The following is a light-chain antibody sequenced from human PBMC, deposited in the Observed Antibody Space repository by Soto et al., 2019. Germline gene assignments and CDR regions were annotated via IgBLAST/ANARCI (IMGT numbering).Light chain of an antibody. V-gene: IGKV3-20*01. Sequence: EIVFAQSPGSRSLSPGARATLSCRASQSVSSNLAWYQQKPGQAPRLLISGASGRATGIPDRFSASGSGTDFTLTISRLEPEDSAVFYCHLYGASPPTFGQGTKVDNK. CDR2: GAS. J-gene: IGKJ1*01. CDR1: QSVSSN. CDR3: HLYGASPPT.